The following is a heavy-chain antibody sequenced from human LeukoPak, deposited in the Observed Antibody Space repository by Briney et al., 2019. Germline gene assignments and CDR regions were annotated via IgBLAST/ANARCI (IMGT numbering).Heavy chain of an antibody. CDR1: GFTFSSSS. J-gene: IGHJ3*02. Sequence: GGSLRLSCAASGFTFSSSSMNWVRQAPGKGLEWVSSISPASGDIYYADSVKGRFTISRDNAKNSLYLQMSSLRAEDTGVYYCARRILSTSWTDSFDIWGQGTMVTVSS. CDR2: ISPASGDI. D-gene: IGHD2-2*01. V-gene: IGHV3-21*04. CDR3: ARRILSTSWTDSFDI.